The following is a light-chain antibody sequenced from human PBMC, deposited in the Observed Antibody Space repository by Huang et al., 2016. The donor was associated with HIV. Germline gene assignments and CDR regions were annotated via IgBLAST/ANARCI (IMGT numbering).Light chain of an antibody. V-gene: IGKV3-15*01. CDR2: GVS. CDR3: QQYNDWPLT. J-gene: IGKJ1*01. CDR1: QSLSSL. Sequence: EIVMTQSPATLSVSPGERVNLSCRASQSLSSLLAWYQQKRGQAPRLLIYGVSTRATDIPARFSGSGSGTDFTLTINSLQSEDFATYYCQQYNDWPLTFGQGTEVEIK.